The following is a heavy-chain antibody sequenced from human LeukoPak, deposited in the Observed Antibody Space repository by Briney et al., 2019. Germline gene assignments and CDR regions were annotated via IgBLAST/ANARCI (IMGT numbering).Heavy chain of an antibody. V-gene: IGHV1-8*01. Sequence: GASVKVSCKASGYTFTSYDINWVRQATGQGLEWMGWMSPNSDNTGYAQKFQGRVTFTRDTSISTAYMELRSLTSEDTAVYYCAGDYGGSSGWFDPWGQGTLVTVSS. J-gene: IGHJ5*02. D-gene: IGHD4-23*01. CDR2: MSPNSDNT. CDR3: AGDYGGSSGWFDP. CDR1: GYTFTSYD.